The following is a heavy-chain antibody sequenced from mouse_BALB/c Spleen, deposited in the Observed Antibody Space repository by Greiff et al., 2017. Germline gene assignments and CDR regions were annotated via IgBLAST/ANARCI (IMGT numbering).Heavy chain of an antibody. CDR1: GYTFTDYA. V-gene: IGHV1S137*01. Sequence: QVQLQQSGAELVRPGVSVKISCKGSGYTFTDYAMHWVKQSHAKSLEWIGVISTYYGDASYNQKFKGKATMTVDKSSSTAYMELARLTSEDSAIYYCARDYGSRVWYFDVWGAGTTVTVSS. D-gene: IGHD1-1*01. CDR3: ARDYGSRVWYFDV. J-gene: IGHJ1*01. CDR2: ISTYYGDA.